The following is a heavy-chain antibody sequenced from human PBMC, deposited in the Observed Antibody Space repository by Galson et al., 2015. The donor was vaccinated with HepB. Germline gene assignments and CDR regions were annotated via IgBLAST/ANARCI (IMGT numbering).Heavy chain of an antibody. Sequence: SLRLSCAASGFTFTNYAMSWVRQAPGKGLEWVSTIRTSGDTTYYADSVKGRFTISRDNSKNTLYLQMNSLRAGDTAVYYCAIRAAAGPAACDCWGRGTLVTVSS. CDR3: AIRAAAGPAACDC. V-gene: IGHV3-23*01. J-gene: IGHJ4*02. CDR1: GFTFTNYA. CDR2: IRTSGDTT. D-gene: IGHD6-13*01.